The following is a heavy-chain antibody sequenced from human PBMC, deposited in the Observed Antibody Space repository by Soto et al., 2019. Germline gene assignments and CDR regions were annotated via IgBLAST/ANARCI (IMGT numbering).Heavy chain of an antibody. CDR3: STDRQYSPIDS. V-gene: IGHV3-23*01. CDR2: ISGSGGST. J-gene: IGHJ4*02. CDR1: GFTFSSYA. D-gene: IGHD5-18*01. Sequence: GGSLRLSCAASGFTFSSYAMSWVRQAPGKGLEWVSAISGSGGSTYYADSVKGRFTISRDNSKNTLYLQMNSLKTEDTAVYYCSTDRQYSPIDSWGQGTLVTVSS.